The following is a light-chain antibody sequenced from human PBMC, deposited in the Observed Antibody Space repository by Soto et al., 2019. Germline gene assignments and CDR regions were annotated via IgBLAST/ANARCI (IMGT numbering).Light chain of an antibody. CDR2: GGS. CDR3: QQYTNWPRT. Sequence: EIVMTQSPATLSVSPGERATLSCRASQSVGINLAWYQQKSGQAPRLLIYGGSTRATDLPVRFSGSGSGTEFTLTISSLQSEDFAVYYCQQYTNWPRTFGQGTKVEIK. V-gene: IGKV3-15*01. J-gene: IGKJ1*01. CDR1: QSVGIN.